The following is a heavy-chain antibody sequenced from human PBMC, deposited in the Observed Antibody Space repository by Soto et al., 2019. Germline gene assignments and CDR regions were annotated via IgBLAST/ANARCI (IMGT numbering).Heavy chain of an antibody. CDR2: INTGNGFP. CDR1: GYTFANYA. CDR3: ARRASNSGAFDS. Sequence: ASVKVSCKTSGYTFANYAIHWVRQAPGERLEWMGWINTGNGFPEYSQKFQDKVTFTRDSSASTAYMELSSLKYEDTAVYFCARRASNSGAFDSWGQGALVTVSS. J-gene: IGHJ4*02. V-gene: IGHV1-3*04. D-gene: IGHD6-6*01.